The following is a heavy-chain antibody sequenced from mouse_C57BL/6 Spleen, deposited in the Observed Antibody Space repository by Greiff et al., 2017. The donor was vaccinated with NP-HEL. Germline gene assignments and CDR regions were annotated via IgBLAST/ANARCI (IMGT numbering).Heavy chain of an antibody. CDR3: AREGAYYSNYGAY. CDR1: GYTFTSYW. Sequence: VQLQQPGAELVKPGASVKMSCKASGYTFTSYWITWVKQRPGQGLEWIGDIYPGSGSTNYNEKFKSKATLTVDTSSSTAYMQLSSLTSEDSAVYYCAREGAYYSNYGAYWGQGTLVTVSA. J-gene: IGHJ3*01. V-gene: IGHV1-55*01. CDR2: IYPGSGST. D-gene: IGHD2-5*01.